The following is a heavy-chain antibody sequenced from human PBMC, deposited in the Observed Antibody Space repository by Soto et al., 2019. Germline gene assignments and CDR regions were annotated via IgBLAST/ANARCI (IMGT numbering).Heavy chain of an antibody. CDR1: GGSISSSSYY. CDR2: IYYSGST. J-gene: IGHJ4*02. D-gene: IGHD3-3*01. Sequence: SETLSLTCTVSGGSISSSSYYWGWIRQPPGKGLEWIGSIYYSGSTYYNPSLKSRVTISVDTSKNQFSLKLSSVTAADTAVYYCARWYRGITIYSDYWGQGTLVTVSS. CDR3: ARWYRGITIYSDY. V-gene: IGHV4-39*01.